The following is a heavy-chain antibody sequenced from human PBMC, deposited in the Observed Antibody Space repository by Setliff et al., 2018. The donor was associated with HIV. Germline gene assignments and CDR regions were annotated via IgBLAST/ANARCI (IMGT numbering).Heavy chain of an antibody. CDR2: VIDDGST. Sequence: PSETLSLTCAVYGGSFSNYFWSWLRQSPGGGLEWIGEVIDDGSTNYNPSLQSRVTISVDTSKNQFSLKLSSVTAADTAVYYCARGRSGWYSGYYYYYMDVWGKGTTVTVSS. CDR1: GGSFSNYF. V-gene: IGHV4-34*01. D-gene: IGHD6-19*01. CDR3: ARGRSGWYSGYYYYYMDV. J-gene: IGHJ6*03.